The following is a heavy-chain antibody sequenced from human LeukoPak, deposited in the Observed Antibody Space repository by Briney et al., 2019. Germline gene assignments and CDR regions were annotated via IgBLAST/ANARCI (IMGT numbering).Heavy chain of an antibody. Sequence: GGSLRLSCADSGFTSDDYTKYWVRQAPGKGLEWVSLISWDGGSTYYADSVKGRFTISRDNSKNFLYLQMNSLRTEDTALYYCAKDKSRSYYGFIDYWGQGTLVTVSS. CDR1: GFTSDDYT. V-gene: IGHV3-43*01. CDR2: ISWDGGST. D-gene: IGHD1-26*01. CDR3: AKDKSRSYYGFIDY. J-gene: IGHJ4*02.